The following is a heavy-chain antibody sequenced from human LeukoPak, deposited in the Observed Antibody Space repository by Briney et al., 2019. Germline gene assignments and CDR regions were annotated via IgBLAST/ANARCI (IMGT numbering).Heavy chain of an antibody. V-gene: IGHV7-4-1*02. CDR1: GYTFTSYA. CDR3: ARAYMTTVTSIFDY. Sequence: VASVKVSCKASGYTFTSYAMNWVRQAPGQGLEWMGWINTNTGNPTYAQGFTGRFVFSLDTSVSTAYLQISSLKAEDTVVYYCARAYMTTVTSIFDYWGQGTLVTVSS. CDR2: INTNTGNP. D-gene: IGHD4-17*01. J-gene: IGHJ4*02.